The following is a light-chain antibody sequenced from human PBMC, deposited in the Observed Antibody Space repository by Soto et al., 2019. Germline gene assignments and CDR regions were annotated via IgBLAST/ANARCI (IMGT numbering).Light chain of an antibody. CDR3: QRYNNWPLT. J-gene: IGKJ4*01. V-gene: IGKV3-15*01. CDR1: QGIGDT. CDR2: DTS. Sequence: EIVMTQSPATLSVSPGERATLSCRASQGIGDTLAWYQQKPGQTPRLLIYDTSTGATGVPARFSGSRSGAEFTLTINSLQSEDVGVYYCQRYNNWPLTFGGGTKVEVK.